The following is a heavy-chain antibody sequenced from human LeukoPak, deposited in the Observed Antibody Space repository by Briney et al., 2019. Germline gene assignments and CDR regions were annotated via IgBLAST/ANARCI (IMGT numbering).Heavy chain of an antibody. J-gene: IGHJ3*02. CDR1: GFTFSSYA. Sequence: GGSMRLSCAASGFTFSSYAMSWVRQAPGKGLEWVSAISGSGGSTYYADSVKGRFTISRDNSKNTLYLQMNSLRAEDTAVYYCARDRGSGSDKAFDIWGQGTMVTVSS. CDR2: ISGSGGST. V-gene: IGHV3-23*01. D-gene: IGHD1-26*01. CDR3: ARDRGSGSDKAFDI.